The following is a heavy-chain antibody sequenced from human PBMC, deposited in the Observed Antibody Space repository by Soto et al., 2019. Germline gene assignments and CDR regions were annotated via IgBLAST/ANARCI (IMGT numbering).Heavy chain of an antibody. D-gene: IGHD2-21*02. J-gene: IGHJ4*02. Sequence: QVQLVQSGTEVQKPGASVKVSCKASGYTFNNFVVAWVRQAPGQGLEWMGWISASNGDTNYAQKFQGRVTMTTDTSTNTAYMHLRSLRSDDTAVYYCARATVGVVPTATYIDHWGQGTRVSVSS. CDR2: ISASNGDT. CDR3: ARATVGVVPTATYIDH. V-gene: IGHV1-18*01. CDR1: GYTFNNFV.